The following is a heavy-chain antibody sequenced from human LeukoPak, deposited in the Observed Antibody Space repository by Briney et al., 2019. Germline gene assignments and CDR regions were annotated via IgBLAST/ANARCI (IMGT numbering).Heavy chain of an antibody. V-gene: IGHV3-23*01. CDR2: ISGSGDNT. D-gene: IGHD1-1*01. Sequence: GGSLRLSCAASGFTFSNYAMSWVRQAPGKGLEWLSAISGSGDNTYYTDSVKGRFTISRDNSKNTLYLQMNSLRAEDTAVYYCAKSRSGSANWALQIFDNWGQGTLVTVSS. CDR3: AKSRSGSANWALQIFDN. CDR1: GFTFSNYA. J-gene: IGHJ4*02.